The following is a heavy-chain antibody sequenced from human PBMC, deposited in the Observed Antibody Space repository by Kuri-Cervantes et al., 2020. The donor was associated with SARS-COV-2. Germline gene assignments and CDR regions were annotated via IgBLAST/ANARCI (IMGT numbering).Heavy chain of an antibody. CDR1: GGSFSGYY. V-gene: IGHV4-34*01. J-gene: IGHJ3*02. CDR3: ASQRYSGYGDAFDI. CDR2: INHSGST. D-gene: IGHD5-12*01. Sequence: ESLKISCAVHGGSFSGYYWSWIRQPPGKGLEWIGEINHSGSTNYNPSPKSRVTISVDTSKNQFSLKLSSVTAADTAVYYCASQRYSGYGDAFDIWGQGTMVTVSS.